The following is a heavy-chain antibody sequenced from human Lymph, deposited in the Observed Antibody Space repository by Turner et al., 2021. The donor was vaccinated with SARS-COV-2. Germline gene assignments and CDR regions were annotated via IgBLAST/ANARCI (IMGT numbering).Heavy chain of an antibody. CDR1: GYTFTGYY. Sequence: VQLVQSGAEVKKPGASVKFSCKASGYTFTGYYMHWVRQAPGQGLEWMGWINPNRGGTNYAKKFQGRVTMTRDTSISTAYMELSRLRSDDTAVYYCARDVERYNDFWSGYSGGYGLDVWGQGTTVTVSS. J-gene: IGHJ6*02. D-gene: IGHD3-3*01. CDR3: ARDVERYNDFWSGYSGGYGLDV. CDR2: INPNRGGT. V-gene: IGHV1-2*02.